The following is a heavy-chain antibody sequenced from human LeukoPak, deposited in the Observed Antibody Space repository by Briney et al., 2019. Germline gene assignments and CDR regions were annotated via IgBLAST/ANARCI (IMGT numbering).Heavy chain of an antibody. Sequence: QAGGSLRLSCAASGFTFSNYGIHWVRQAPGKGLEWVAFIRFDATAKYYSDSVKGRFTIFRDNSKNTLYLQMNSLRAEDTAVYYCARDSGLANQLRYFDWFLPGYGMDVWGQGTTVTVSS. CDR2: IRFDATAK. D-gene: IGHD3-9*01. V-gene: IGHV3-30*02. J-gene: IGHJ6*02. CDR3: ARDSGLANQLRYFDWFLPGYGMDV. CDR1: GFTFSNYG.